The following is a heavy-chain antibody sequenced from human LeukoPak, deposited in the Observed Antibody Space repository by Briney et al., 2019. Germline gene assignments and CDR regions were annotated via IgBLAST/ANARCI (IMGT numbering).Heavy chain of an antibody. D-gene: IGHD3-10*01. CDR3: AFRDYYGSGRGKNWFDP. CDR2: ISAYNGNT. J-gene: IGHJ5*02. CDR1: GYAFTSYG. V-gene: IGHV1-18*01. Sequence: GASVKVSCKASGYAFTSYGISWVRQAPGQGLEWMGWISAYNGNTNYAQKLQGRVTMTTDTSTSTAYMELRSLRSDDTAVYYCAFRDYYGSGRGKNWFDPWGQGTLVTVSS.